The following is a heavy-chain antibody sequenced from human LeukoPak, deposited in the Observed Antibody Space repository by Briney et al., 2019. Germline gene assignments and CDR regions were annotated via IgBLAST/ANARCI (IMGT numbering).Heavy chain of an antibody. Sequence: GGSLGLSCAAYGFTFSSYGMSWVRQAPGKGLEWVSAISGNSISTYYANSVKGRFTISRDNSKNTLYLQMNSLRAEDTAVYYCAKWVFGGGATLRWFDPWGQGTLVTVSS. CDR3: AKWVFGGGATLRWFDP. D-gene: IGHD1-26*01. CDR2: ISGNSIST. J-gene: IGHJ5*02. V-gene: IGHV3-23*01. CDR1: GFTFSSYG.